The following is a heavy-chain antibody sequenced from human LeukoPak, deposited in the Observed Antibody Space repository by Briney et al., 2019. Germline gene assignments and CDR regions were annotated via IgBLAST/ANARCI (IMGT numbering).Heavy chain of an antibody. CDR3: ARPSYGD. V-gene: IGHV3-48*03. D-gene: IGHD4-17*01. CDR1: GFTFSNYE. Sequence: QPGGSLRLSCAASGFTFSNYEMNWVRQAPGKGLEWVSYITSSGSNIYYADSVKGRFTIPRDNAKNSLHLQMNSLRAEDTAVYYCARPSYGDWGQAALVTVSP. CDR2: ITSSGSNI. J-gene: IGHJ4*02.